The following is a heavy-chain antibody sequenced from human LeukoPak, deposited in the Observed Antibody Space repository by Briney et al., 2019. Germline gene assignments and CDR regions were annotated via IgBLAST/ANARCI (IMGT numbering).Heavy chain of an antibody. CDR1: GFTFSSYA. CDR3: AKTIYSSGWFDYFDC. V-gene: IGHV3-23*01. CDR2: ISGSGGST. J-gene: IGHJ4*02. D-gene: IGHD6-19*01. Sequence: GSLRLSCAASGFTFSSYAMSWVRQAPGKGLEWVSAISGSGGSTYYADSVKGRFTISRDNSKNTLYLQMNSLRAEDTAVYYCAKTIYSSGWFDYFDCWGQGTLVTVSS.